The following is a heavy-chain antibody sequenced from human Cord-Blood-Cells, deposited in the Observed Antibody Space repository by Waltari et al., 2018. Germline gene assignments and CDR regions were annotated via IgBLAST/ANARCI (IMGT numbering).Heavy chain of an antibody. D-gene: IGHD3-3*01. V-gene: IGHV4-34*01. CDR2: INHSGST. CDR3: AGSLGSGYYVPDAFDI. Sequence: QVQLQQWGAGLLKPSETLSPTCAVYGGSFSGYYWSWIRQPQGKGLEWIGEINHSGSTNYNPSLKSRVTISVDTSKNQFSLKLSSVTAADTAVYYCAGSLGSGYYVPDAFDIWGQGTMVTVSS. J-gene: IGHJ3*02. CDR1: GGSFSGYY.